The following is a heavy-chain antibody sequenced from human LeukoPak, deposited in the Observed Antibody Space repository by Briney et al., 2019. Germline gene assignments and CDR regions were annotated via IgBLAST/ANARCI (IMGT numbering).Heavy chain of an antibody. CDR2: ISGSGGST. CDR3: AKFRYKPGAFDI. D-gene: IGHD1-1*01. CDR1: GFTFSSYA. J-gene: IGHJ3*02. Sequence: GGSLRPSCAASGFTFSSYAMSWVRQAPGKGLEWVSVISGSGGSTYYADSVKGRFTISRDNSKSTLYLQMNSLRAEDTAVYYCAKFRYKPGAFDIWGRGTMVTVSS. V-gene: IGHV3-23*01.